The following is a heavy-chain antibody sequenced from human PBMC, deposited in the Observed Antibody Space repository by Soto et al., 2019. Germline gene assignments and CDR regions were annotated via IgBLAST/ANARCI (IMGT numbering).Heavy chain of an antibody. J-gene: IGHJ6*02. CDR3: ATNVLLWFGEPLGMDV. CDR1: GFTFSSYW. D-gene: IGHD3-10*01. V-gene: IGHV3-7*01. CDR2: IKQDGSEK. Sequence: GGSLRLSCAASGFTFSSYWMSWVRQAPGKGLEWVANIKQDGSEKYYVDSVKGRFTISRDNTKNSLYLQMNSLRAEDTAVYYCATNVLLWFGEPLGMDVWGQGTTVTVS.